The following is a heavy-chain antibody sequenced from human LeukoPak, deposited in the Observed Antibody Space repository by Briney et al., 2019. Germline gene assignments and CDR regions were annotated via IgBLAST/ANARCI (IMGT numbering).Heavy chain of an antibody. CDR3: ASGGRYCSGGSCYVRLKFDI. CDR2: IYYSGST. D-gene: IGHD2-15*01. CDR1: GGSISGYY. J-gene: IGHJ3*02. V-gene: IGHV4-59*12. Sequence: SETLSLTCTVSGGSISGYYWSWIRQPPGKGLEWIGNIYYSGSTNYNPSLKSRVTISVETSKNQFSLELSSVTAADTAVYYCASGGRYCSGGSCYVRLKFDIWGQGTMVTVSS.